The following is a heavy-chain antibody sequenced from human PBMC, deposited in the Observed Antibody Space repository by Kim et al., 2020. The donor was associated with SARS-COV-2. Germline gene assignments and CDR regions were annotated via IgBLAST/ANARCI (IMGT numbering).Heavy chain of an antibody. J-gene: IGHJ4*02. CDR1: GFSLRTSGMC. CDR2: IDWDDDK. CDR3: ARTPHSDKSGFDY. D-gene: IGHD3-22*01. V-gene: IGHV2-70*13. Sequence: SGPTLVNPTQTLTLTCAFSGFSLRTSGMCVSWIRQPPGKALEWLALIDWDDDKYYSTSLKTRLTISKDTSKNQVVLTMTNVDPVDTASYYCARTPHSDKSGFDYWGQGIMVTVSS.